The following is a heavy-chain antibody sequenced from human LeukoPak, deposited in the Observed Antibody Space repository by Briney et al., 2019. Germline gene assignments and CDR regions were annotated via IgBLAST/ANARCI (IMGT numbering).Heavy chain of an antibody. CDR1: GGSFSGYY. J-gene: IGHJ5*02. Sequence: KTSETLSLTCAVYGGSFSGYYWSWIRQPPGKGLEWIGEINHSGSTNYNPSLKSRVTISVDTSKNQFSLKRSSVTAADTAVYYCARAPNYYDSSGYYLAWGQGTLVTVS. D-gene: IGHD3-22*01. CDR2: INHSGST. V-gene: IGHV4-34*01. CDR3: ARAPNYYDSSGYYLA.